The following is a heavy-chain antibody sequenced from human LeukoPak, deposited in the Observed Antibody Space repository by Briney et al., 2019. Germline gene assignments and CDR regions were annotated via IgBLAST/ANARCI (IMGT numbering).Heavy chain of an antibody. CDR1: GGSFSGYY. CDR3: VRGGMTTVTTTRNYFDY. V-gene: IGHV4-34*01. CDR2: INHSGST. J-gene: IGHJ4*02. D-gene: IGHD4-17*01. Sequence: SETLSLTCAVYGGSFSGYYWSWIRQPPGKGLEWIGEINHSGSTNYNPSLKSRVTISVDTSKNQFSLKLSSVTAADTAVYYCVRGGMTTVTTTRNYFDYWGQGTLVTVSS.